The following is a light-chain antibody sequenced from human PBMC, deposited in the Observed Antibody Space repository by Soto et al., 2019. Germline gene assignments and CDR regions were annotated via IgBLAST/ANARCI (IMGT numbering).Light chain of an antibody. V-gene: IGKV1-13*02. CDR2: DAS. Sequence: IQMTQSPYSLSAAVGDRVTIACRASQNINTYLNWYQQKPGKAPKVLIYDASNLESGVPSRFSGSRSGTDFTLTISSLQPEDFATYYCQQLNSYTITFGQGTRLEIK. J-gene: IGKJ5*01. CDR1: QNINTY. CDR3: QQLNSYTIT.